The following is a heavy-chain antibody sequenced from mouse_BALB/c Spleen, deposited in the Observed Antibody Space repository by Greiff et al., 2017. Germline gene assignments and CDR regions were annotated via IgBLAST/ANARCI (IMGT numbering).Heavy chain of an antibody. V-gene: IGHV14-3*02. CDR3: ARGDDGYLFAN. CDR2: IDPATGNT. Sequence: VQLKQSGAALVKPGASVKLSCTASGLNIKDTYMHWVKQRPEQGLEWIGRIDPATGNTKFDPKFQGKATITADTSSNTAYMQLSSLTSEDTAVSYWARGDDGYLFANGGQGTLVTVSA. J-gene: IGHJ3*01. CDR1: GLNIKDTY. D-gene: IGHD2-3*01.